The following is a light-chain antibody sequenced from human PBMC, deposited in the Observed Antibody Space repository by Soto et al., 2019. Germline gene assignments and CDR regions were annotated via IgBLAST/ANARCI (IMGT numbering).Light chain of an antibody. CDR2: EVS. V-gene: IGLV2-14*01. Sequence: QSALTQPASVSGSPGQSITISCTGTSSDVGGYNYVSWYQQHPGKAPKLMIYEVSNRPPGVSNRFSGSKSGNTASLTISGLQAEDEADYYCSSYSRTSPYVFGTGTKLTVL. J-gene: IGLJ1*01. CDR3: SSYSRTSPYV. CDR1: SSDVGGYNY.